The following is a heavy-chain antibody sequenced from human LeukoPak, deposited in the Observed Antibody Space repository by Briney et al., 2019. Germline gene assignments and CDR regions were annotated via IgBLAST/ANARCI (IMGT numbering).Heavy chain of an antibody. D-gene: IGHD3-22*01. Sequence: SETLSLTCTVSGTSISSYYWSWIRQPPGKGLEGIGYIFHSGSTNHNPSLKSRVTISQDTSKNQFSLKLSSVTAADTAVYYCASSYDSSGYSYDFDYWGQGTLVTVSS. CDR2: IFHSGST. CDR1: GTSISSYY. CDR3: ASSYDSSGYSYDFDY. J-gene: IGHJ4*02. V-gene: IGHV4-59*01.